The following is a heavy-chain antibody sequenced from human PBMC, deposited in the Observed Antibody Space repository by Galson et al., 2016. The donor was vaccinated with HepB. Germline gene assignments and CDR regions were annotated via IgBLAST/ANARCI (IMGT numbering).Heavy chain of an antibody. Sequence: SLRLSCAASGFTFSSYSMNWVRQAPGKGLEWVSHISSSSSTTYYADSVKGRFTISRDNAKNALYLQMNSLRDEDTAVYYCASSPAYFWSGSYFSKYYYYGMDVWGQGTTVTVSS. D-gene: IGHD3-3*01. J-gene: IGHJ6*02. CDR2: ISSSSSTT. CDR1: GFTFSSYS. CDR3: ASSPAYFWSGSYFSKYYYYGMDV. V-gene: IGHV3-48*02.